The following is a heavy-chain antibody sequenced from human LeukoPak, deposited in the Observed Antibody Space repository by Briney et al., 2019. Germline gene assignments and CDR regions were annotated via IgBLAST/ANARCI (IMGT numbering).Heavy chain of an antibody. CDR1: GGSISSSSYY. D-gene: IGHD5-18*01. Sequence: SETLSLTCTVSGGSISSSSYYWGWIRQPPGKGLEWIGSIYYSGSTYYNPSLKSRVTISVDTSKNQFSLKLSSVTAADTAVYYCARHTRPRGYSCGPDFDYWGQGTLVTVSS. V-gene: IGHV4-39*01. CDR2: IYYSGST. J-gene: IGHJ4*02. CDR3: ARHTRPRGYSCGPDFDY.